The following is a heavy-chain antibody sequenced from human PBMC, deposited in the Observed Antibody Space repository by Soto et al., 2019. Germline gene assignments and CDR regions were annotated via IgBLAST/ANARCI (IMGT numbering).Heavy chain of an antibody. CDR3: ARFDYGDYYSDYYCMDV. V-gene: IGHV1-3*01. J-gene: IGHJ6*02. Sequence: DSVKVSCKASGYTFTSYAMHWVRQAPGQRLEWMGWINAGNGNTKYSQKFQGRVTITRDTSASTAYMELSSLRSEDTAVYYCARFDYGDYYSDYYCMDVWGQGTTVTVSS. D-gene: IGHD4-17*01. CDR1: GYTFTSYA. CDR2: INAGNGNT.